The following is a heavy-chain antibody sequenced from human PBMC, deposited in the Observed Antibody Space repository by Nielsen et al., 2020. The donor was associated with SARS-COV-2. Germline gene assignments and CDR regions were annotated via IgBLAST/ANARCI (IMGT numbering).Heavy chain of an antibody. CDR1: GYSFTSYW. CDR2: IYPGDSDT. Sequence: GESLKISCKGSGYSFTSYWIGWVRQMPGKGLEWMGIIYPGDSDTRYSPSFQGQVTISADKSISTAYLQWSSLKASDTAMYYCASRYYDSSGYSPAFDIWSQGTMVTVSS. CDR3: ASRYYDSSGYSPAFDI. D-gene: IGHD3-22*01. J-gene: IGHJ3*02. V-gene: IGHV5-51*01.